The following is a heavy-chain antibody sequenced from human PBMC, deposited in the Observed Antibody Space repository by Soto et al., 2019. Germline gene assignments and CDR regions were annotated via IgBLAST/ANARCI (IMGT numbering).Heavy chain of an antibody. J-gene: IGHJ4*02. CDR2: INHGGST. CDR1: GGSFSGYY. CDR3: ARSDGEGYYFDY. V-gene: IGHV4-34*01. Sequence: QVQLQQWGAGLLKLSETLSLTCAVYGGSFSGYYWSWIRQPPGKGLEWIGEINHGGSTNYNPSLKSRVTISVDTSKNQFSLKLSSVTAADTAVYYCARSDGEGYYFDYWGQGTLVTVSS. D-gene: IGHD3-10*01.